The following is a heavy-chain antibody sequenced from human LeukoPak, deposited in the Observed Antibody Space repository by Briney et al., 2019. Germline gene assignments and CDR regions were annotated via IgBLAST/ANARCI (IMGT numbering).Heavy chain of an antibody. D-gene: IGHD2-2*01. CDR2: IHYSGST. CDR1: GGSISSGGYY. J-gene: IGHJ4*02. V-gene: IGHV4-31*03. CDR3: AREVPAASPHFDY. Sequence: PSQTLSLTCTVSGGSISSGGYYWSWIRQHPGKGLEWLGYIHYSGSTYYNPSLKSRVTISVDTSKNQFSLKLSSVTAADTAVYYCAREVPAASPHFDYWGQGTLVTVSS.